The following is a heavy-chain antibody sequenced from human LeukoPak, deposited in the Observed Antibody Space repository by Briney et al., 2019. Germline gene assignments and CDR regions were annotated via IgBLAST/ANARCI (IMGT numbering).Heavy chain of an antibody. CDR1: GGTFSSYA. CDR2: IIPIFGTA. J-gene: IGHJ4*02. V-gene: IGHV1-69*13. Sequence: SVKVSCKASGGTFSSYAISWARQAPGQGLEWMGGIIPIFGTANYAQKFQGRVTITADESTSTAYMELSSLRSEDTAVYYCARDFSSWFPLDYWGQGTLVTVSS. D-gene: IGHD6-13*01. CDR3: ARDFSSWFPLDY.